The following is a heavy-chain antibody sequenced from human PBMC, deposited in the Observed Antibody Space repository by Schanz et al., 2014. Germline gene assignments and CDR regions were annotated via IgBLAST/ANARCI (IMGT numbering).Heavy chain of an antibody. J-gene: IGHJ2*01. CDR2: INTGVNT. V-gene: IGHV3-23*04. Sequence: VQLVESGGGLVQPGGSLRLSCAASGFTFSSYAMSWVRQAPGKGLEWVSAINTGVNTYYADSVRGRFTMSRDNSKNTLYLQMNSLRAEDTAIYYCAKDAPYPFDLWGRGTLITVSS. CDR1: GFTFSSYA. CDR3: AKDAPYPFDL.